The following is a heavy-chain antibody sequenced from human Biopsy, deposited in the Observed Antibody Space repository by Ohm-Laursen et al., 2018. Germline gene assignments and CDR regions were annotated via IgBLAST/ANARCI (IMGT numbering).Heavy chain of an antibody. CDR3: ASVVLGPTNDAFDL. V-gene: IGHV4-4*07. D-gene: IGHD3-22*01. Sequence: TLSLTCNVSGGDINNYYWSWIRQPAGKGLEWIGRIYPGGSTNCNPSLKSRVTMSVDTSKKQLSLRLRSVTAADTAMYYCASVVLGPTNDAFDLWGQGTMVVVSS. J-gene: IGHJ3*01. CDR1: GGDINNYY. CDR2: IYPGGST.